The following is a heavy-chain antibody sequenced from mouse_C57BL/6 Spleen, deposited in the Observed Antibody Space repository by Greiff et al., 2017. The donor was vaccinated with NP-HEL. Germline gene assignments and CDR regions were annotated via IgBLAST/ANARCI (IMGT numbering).Heavy chain of an antibody. D-gene: IGHD2-14*01. CDR3: ARGQEYDREAYYAMDY. CDR1: GYTFTDYN. Sequence: EVQLQQSGPELVKPGASVKIPCKASGYTFTDYNMDWVKQSHGKSLEWIGDINPNNGGTIYNQKFKGKATLTVDKSSSTAYMELRSLTSEDTAVYYWARGQEYDREAYYAMDYWGQGTSVTVSS. J-gene: IGHJ4*01. V-gene: IGHV1-18*01. CDR2: INPNNGGT.